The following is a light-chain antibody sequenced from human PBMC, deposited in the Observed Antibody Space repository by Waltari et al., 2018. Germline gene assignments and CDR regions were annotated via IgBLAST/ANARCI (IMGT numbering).Light chain of an antibody. CDR3: QQYGRAPRN. J-gene: IGKJ2*01. V-gene: IGKV3-20*01. Sequence: VLPPSPGTLSLSAGDRATLSCGASQTVPNNFLAWYQHKPGQAPRLLIYGASNRATGIPERFTGSGSGTDFTLTITRLEPEDFAVYYCQQYGRAPRNFGQGTKLEIK. CDR2: GAS. CDR1: QTVPNNF.